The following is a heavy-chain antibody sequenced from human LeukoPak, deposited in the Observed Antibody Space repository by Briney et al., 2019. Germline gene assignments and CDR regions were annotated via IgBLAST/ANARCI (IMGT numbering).Heavy chain of an antibody. Sequence: SETLSLTCTVSGGSISSGSYYWSWIRQPAGKGLEWIGRIYTSGSTNYNPSLKSRVTISVDTSKNQFSLKLSSVTAADTAVYYCAREGIAAAGNHYYYYMDVWGKGTTVTISS. J-gene: IGHJ6*03. CDR2: IYTSGST. CDR1: GGSISSGSYY. CDR3: AREGIAAAGNHYYYYMDV. V-gene: IGHV4-61*02. D-gene: IGHD6-13*01.